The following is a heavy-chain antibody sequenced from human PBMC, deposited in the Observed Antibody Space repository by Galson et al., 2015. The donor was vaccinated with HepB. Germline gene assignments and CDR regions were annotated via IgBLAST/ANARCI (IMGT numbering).Heavy chain of an antibody. CDR2: ISSDGSNK. CDR1: GFIFSNYA. Sequence: SLRLSCAASGFIFSNYAMHWVHQAPGKGLEWVALISSDGSNKYYADSVKGRFTISRDNSKNTVYLQMNSLRAEDTAVYYCARGYFYDSSGYPILDYYGMDVWGQGTTVTVSS. D-gene: IGHD3-22*01. J-gene: IGHJ6*02. V-gene: IGHV3-30-3*01. CDR3: ARGYFYDSSGYPILDYYGMDV.